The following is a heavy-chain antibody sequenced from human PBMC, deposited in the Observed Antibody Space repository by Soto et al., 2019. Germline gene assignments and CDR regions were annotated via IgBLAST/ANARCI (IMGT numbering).Heavy chain of an antibody. J-gene: IGHJ4*02. V-gene: IGHV1-8*01. D-gene: IGHD1-7*01. CDR2: MNPNSGNT. CDR1: GYTFTIYD. Sequence: ASLKLACKASGYTFTIYDIDWRRMATGQGLEWMGWMNPNSGNTGYAQKFQGRVTMTRNTSISTAYMELSSLRSEDTAVYYCARAKYNWNLGYFDYWGQGTLVTVSS. CDR3: ARAKYNWNLGYFDY.